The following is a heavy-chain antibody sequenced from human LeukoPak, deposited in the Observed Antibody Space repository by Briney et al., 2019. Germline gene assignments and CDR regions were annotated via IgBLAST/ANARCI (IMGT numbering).Heavy chain of an antibody. CDR3: ARKGLAPNDAFDI. Sequence: SETLSLTCTVSGDSISSGSYYWNWIRQPAGKGLEWIGRIYSSGSTNYNPSLKSRVTISVDTSKNHFSLKLSSVTAADTAVYYCARKGLAPNDAFDIWGQGTMVTVSS. D-gene: IGHD3/OR15-3a*01. V-gene: IGHV4-61*02. CDR2: IYSSGST. CDR1: GDSISSGSYY. J-gene: IGHJ3*02.